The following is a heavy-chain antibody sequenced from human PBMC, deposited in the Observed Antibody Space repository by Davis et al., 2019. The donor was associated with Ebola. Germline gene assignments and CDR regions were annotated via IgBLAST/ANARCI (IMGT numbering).Heavy chain of an antibody. D-gene: IGHD3-22*01. CDR3: AKVRHYDSSGYFPLTPPYYYGMDV. CDR1: GFTFSSYS. J-gene: IGHJ6*02. V-gene: IGHV3-23*01. CDR2: ISGSGGST. Sequence: GESLKISCAASGFTFSSYSMSWVRQAPGKGLEWVSAISGSGGSTYYADSVKGRFTISRDNSKNTLYLQMNSLRAEDTAVYYCAKVRHYDSSGYFPLTPPYYYGMDVWGQGTTVTVSS.